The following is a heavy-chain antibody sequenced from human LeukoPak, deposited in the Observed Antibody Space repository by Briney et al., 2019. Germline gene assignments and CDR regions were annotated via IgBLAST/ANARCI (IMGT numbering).Heavy chain of an antibody. CDR2: ISAYNGNT. CDR3: AREGLSYYDFWSGNQVFDY. Sequence: ASVKVSCKASGYTFTRYGISWVRQAPGQGLEWMGWISAYNGNTNYAQKLQGRVTMTTDTSTSTAYMELRSLRSDDTAVYYCAREGLSYYDFWSGNQVFDYWGQGTLVTVSS. J-gene: IGHJ4*02. CDR1: GYTFTRYG. D-gene: IGHD3-3*01. V-gene: IGHV1-18*01.